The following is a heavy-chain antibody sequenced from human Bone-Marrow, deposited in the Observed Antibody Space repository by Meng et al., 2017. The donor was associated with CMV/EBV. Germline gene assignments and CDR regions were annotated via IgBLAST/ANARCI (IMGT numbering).Heavy chain of an antibody. D-gene: IGHD3-22*01. CDR2: IKQDGSEK. CDR1: GFIFSSYW. CDR3: ARESGWLFPLGGYYYGMDV. V-gene: IGHV3-7*01. Sequence: GESLKISCAASGFIFSSYWMSWVRQAPGKGLEWVANIKQDGSEKYYVDSVKGRFTISRDNAKNSLYLQMNSLRAEDTAVYYCARESGWLFPLGGYYYGMDVWGQGTTVTVSS. J-gene: IGHJ6*02.